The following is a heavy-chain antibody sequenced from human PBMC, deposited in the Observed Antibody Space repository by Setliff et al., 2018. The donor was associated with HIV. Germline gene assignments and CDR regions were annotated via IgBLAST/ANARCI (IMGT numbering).Heavy chain of an antibody. CDR1: GGSISSSSYY. V-gene: IGHV4-39*01. D-gene: IGHD6-19*01. CDR3: ARQFRYPGIAVAGIDY. CDR2: TFYTGSA. J-gene: IGHJ4*02. Sequence: SETLSLTCTVSGGSISSSSYYWGWVRQPPGKGLEWIGTTFYTGSAYYTPSLKSRVTISVDTSKNQFSLKLSSVTAADTAVYYCARQFRYPGIAVAGIDYWGQGTLVTVSS.